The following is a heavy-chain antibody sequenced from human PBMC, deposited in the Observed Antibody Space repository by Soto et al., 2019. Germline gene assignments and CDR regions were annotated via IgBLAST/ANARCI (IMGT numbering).Heavy chain of an antibody. D-gene: IGHD6-19*01. V-gene: IGHV3-9*01. Sequence: EVQLVESGGGLVQPGRSLRLSCAASGFTFDAYAMHWVRQAPGKGLEWVSGLSWNSANIDYADSVRSRFTISRDNAKTSMYLRMKSLRPSDTAFYYCATDRAYSGWSYFHSWGQGTLVTVSS. J-gene: IGHJ4*02. CDR1: GFTFDAYA. CDR3: ATDRAYSGWSYFHS. CDR2: LSWNSANI.